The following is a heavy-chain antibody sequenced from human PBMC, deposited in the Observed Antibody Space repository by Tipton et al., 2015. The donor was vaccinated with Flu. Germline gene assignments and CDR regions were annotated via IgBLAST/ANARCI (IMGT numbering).Heavy chain of an antibody. D-gene: IGHD3-22*01. Sequence: GLVKPSETLSLTCTISVGSVSSYYWTWVRQPPGKGLEWIGDVYYSGRTNYRPSLNSRVTMSADTSVNQVSLKLTSVTAADTAVYYCATFPQVFTFDGSDYNPKLAYFELWGRGTLVTVSS. V-gene: IGHV4-59*08. CDR1: VGSVSSYY. J-gene: IGHJ2*01. CDR2: VYYSGRT. CDR3: ATFPQVFTFDGSDYNPKLAYFEL.